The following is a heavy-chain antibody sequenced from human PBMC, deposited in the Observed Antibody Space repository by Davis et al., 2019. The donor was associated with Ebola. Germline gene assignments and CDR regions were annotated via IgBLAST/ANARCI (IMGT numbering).Heavy chain of an antibody. CDR3: AAEDYNDGTCCSFDY. V-gene: IGHV1-58*01. CDR2: IIVASGNT. Sequence: SVKVSCKTSGFRFTNSAVQWVRQAPGERLEWIGWIIVASGNTKYAQNPQGRLTITTDTSTGTAYMELSSLTTEDTAVYYCAAEDYNDGTCCSFDYWGQGTLVTVSS. CDR1: GFRFTNSA. J-gene: IGHJ4*02. D-gene: IGHD2-15*01.